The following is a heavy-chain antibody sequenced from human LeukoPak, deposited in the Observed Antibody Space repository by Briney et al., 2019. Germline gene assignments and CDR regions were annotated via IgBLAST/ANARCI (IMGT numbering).Heavy chain of an antibody. CDR1: SGSISSSSYY. J-gene: IGHJ4*02. V-gene: IGHV4-39*07. CDR3: ARDQNYYGSGSYWDY. Sequence: SETLSLTCTVSSGSISSSSYYWGWIRQPPGMGLEWIGSMYYSGSTYYNPSLKSRVTISVDTSKSQFSLKLSSVTAADTAVYYCARDQNYYGSGSYWDYWGQGTLVTVSS. D-gene: IGHD3-10*01. CDR2: MYYSGST.